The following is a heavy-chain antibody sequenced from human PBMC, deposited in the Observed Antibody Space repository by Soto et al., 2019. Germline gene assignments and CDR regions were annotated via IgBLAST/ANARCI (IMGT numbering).Heavy chain of an antibody. D-gene: IGHD4-17*01. J-gene: IGHJ4*02. CDR2: IRSKAYGGAT. CDR3: TRDRNDYGDETNVDY. Sequence: GGSLRLSCTASGFTFGDYAMSWFRQAPGKGLEWVGFIRSKAYGGATEYAASVKGRFTISRDDSKSISYLQMNSLKTEFTAVYYCTRDRNDYGDETNVDYWGQGTLVTV. CDR1: GFTFGDYA. V-gene: IGHV3-49*03.